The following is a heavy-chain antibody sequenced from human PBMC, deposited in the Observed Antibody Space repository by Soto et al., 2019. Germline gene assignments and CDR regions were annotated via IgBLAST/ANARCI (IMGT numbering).Heavy chain of an antibody. CDR3: ANVDSSWSLYYFDS. J-gene: IGHJ4*02. CDR1: GFTFSTYA. CDR2: ISGRGGST. V-gene: IGHV3-23*01. Sequence: EVQLLESGGGLVQPGGSLRLSCAASGFTFSTYAMSWVRQAPGKGRELVSAISGRGGSTYYADSVKGRFTISRDKSKNTLYLQMNSLRAEDTSVYYCANVDSSWSLYYFDSWGQGTLVTVSS. D-gene: IGHD6-13*01.